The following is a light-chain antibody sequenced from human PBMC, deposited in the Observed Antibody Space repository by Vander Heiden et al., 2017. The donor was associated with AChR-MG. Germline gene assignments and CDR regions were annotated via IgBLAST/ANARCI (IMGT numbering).Light chain of an antibody. Sequence: NFVLTQPHSVSESPGRTVTISCTRSGGSIASNYVQWYQQRPGSAPTTVIFEDNHRPSGVPDRFSGSIDSSSSSASLIISGLKTEDEADYYCQSYDDTNHWVFGGGTKLTVL. V-gene: IGLV6-57*03. CDR1: GGSIASNY. J-gene: IGLJ2*01. CDR3: QSYDDTNHWV. CDR2: EDN.